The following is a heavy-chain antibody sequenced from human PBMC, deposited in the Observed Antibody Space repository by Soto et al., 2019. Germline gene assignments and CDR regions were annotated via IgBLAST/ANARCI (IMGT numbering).Heavy chain of an antibody. J-gene: IGHJ6*02. CDR3: ARPLRLYYYGMDV. D-gene: IGHD6-25*01. CDR2: IYYSGST. Sequence: SETLSLTCTVSCGSISSSSYYWGWIRQPPGKGLEWIGSIYYSGSTYYNPSLKSRVTISVDTSKNQFSLKLSSVTAADTAVYYCARPLRLYYYGMDVWGQGTTVTVS. V-gene: IGHV4-39*01. CDR1: CGSISSSSYY.